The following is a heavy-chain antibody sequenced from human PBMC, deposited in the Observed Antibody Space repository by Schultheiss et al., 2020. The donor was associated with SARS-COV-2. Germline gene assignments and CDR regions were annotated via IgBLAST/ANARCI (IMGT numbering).Heavy chain of an antibody. V-gene: IGHV4-59*12. CDR1: GGSISSYY. CDR2: IYYGGST. CDR3: ARGSSSWSYYGMDV. Sequence: SETLSLTCTVSGGSISSYYWSWIRQPPGKGLEWIGYIYYGGSTNYNPSLKSRVTISVDTSKNQFSLKLSSVTAADTAVYYCARGSSSWSYYGMDVWGQGTTVTVSS. D-gene: IGHD6-13*01. J-gene: IGHJ6*02.